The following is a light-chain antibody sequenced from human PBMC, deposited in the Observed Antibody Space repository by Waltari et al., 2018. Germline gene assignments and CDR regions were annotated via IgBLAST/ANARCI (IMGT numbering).Light chain of an antibody. CDR2: AVS. CDR3: SSYTSTNTGV. Sequence: QSALTQPASVSGSPGQSITISCTGTSSDVGSYNYVSWYQQYPGQAPQLIIYAVSYRPSGISNRFSGSKSGNTATLTISGLQAEDEADYYCSSYTSTNTGVFGTGTKVTVL. CDR1: SSDVGSYNY. J-gene: IGLJ1*01. V-gene: IGLV2-14*01.